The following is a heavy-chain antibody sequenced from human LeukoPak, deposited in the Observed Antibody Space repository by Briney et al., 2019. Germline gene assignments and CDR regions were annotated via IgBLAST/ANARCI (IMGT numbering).Heavy chain of an antibody. CDR2: INPNSGGT. D-gene: IGHD6-13*01. V-gene: IGHV1-2*06. J-gene: IGHJ5*02. CDR3: ARQYSSSWYRFDP. Sequence: AKVSCKASGYTFTGYYMHWVRQAPGQGLEWMGRINPNSGGTNYAQKFQGRVTMTRDTSISTAYMELSRLRSDDTAVYYCARQYSSSWYRFDPWGQGTLVTVSS. CDR1: GYTFTGYY.